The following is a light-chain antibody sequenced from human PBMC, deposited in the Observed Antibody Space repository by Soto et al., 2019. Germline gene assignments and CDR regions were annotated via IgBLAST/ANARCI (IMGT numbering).Light chain of an antibody. Sequence: EIVLTQSPGTLSLSPGERATLSCRASQSVSSSYLAWYQQNPGQAPRLLIYGASSRATGIPDRFSGSVSRTYFTLTISRPEPEDFAVYYCQQYSRGVNFGGGTKVEIK. CDR1: QSVSSSY. CDR2: GAS. CDR3: QQYSRGVN. V-gene: IGKV3-20*01. J-gene: IGKJ4*01.